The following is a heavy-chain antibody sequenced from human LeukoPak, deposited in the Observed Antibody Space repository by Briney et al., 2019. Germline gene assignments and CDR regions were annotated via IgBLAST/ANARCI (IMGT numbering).Heavy chain of an antibody. J-gene: IGHJ4*02. CDR2: ISYDGSNK. D-gene: IGHD6-6*01. CDR1: GFTFSSYA. Sequence: QPGRSLRRSCAASGFTFSSYAMRWVRQAPGKGLEWVAVISYDGSNKYYADSVKGRFTISRDNSKNTLYLQMNSLRAEDTAVYYCARDEKQLDAFDYWGQGTLVTVSS. CDR3: ARDEKQLDAFDY. V-gene: IGHV3-30-3*01.